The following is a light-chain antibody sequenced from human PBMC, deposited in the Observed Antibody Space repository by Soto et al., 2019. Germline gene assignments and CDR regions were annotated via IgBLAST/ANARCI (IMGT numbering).Light chain of an antibody. CDR3: QQDNRSPRT. CDR2: DAS. V-gene: IGKV3-20*01. Sequence: EIVLTQSPDTLSLSPGERATLSCRASQSLRSNFLAWYQQRPGQAPSLLIYDASSRASGIPDRFSGSGSGTDFTLTISRLEAEYLAVYYCQQDNRSPRTFGQGTKVEVK. J-gene: IGKJ1*01. CDR1: QSLRSNF.